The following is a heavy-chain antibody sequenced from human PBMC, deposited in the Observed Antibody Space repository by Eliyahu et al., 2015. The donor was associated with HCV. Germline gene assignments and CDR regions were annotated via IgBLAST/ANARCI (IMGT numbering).Heavy chain of an antibody. Sequence: QGQLVQSGAEVKKPGASVKVSCKASXYXFTAYYXXWVXQAPGQGLEWMGWINPXXGGTKYAQKFQGRITITRDTSTRTAYMEVSRLKSDDTAVYFCATEWGTTGTTHFEYWGQGSLVSVSS. CDR3: ATEWGTTGTTHFEY. V-gene: IGHV1-2*02. CDR1: XYXFTAYY. D-gene: IGHD1-1*01. CDR2: INPXXGGT. J-gene: IGHJ4*02.